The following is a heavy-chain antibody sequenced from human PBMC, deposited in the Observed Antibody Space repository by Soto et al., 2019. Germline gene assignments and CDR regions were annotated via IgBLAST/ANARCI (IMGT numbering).Heavy chain of an antibody. D-gene: IGHD3-3*01. CDR2: ISGSGGST. CDR1: GFTFSSYA. V-gene: IGHV3-23*01. Sequence: GGSLRLSCAASGFTFSSYAMSWVRQAPGKGLEWVSAISGSGGSTYYADSVKGRFTISRDNSKNTLYLQMNSLRAEDTAVYYCAKALSYDFWSGYYAWFDPWGQGTLVTVSS. J-gene: IGHJ5*02. CDR3: AKALSYDFWSGYYAWFDP.